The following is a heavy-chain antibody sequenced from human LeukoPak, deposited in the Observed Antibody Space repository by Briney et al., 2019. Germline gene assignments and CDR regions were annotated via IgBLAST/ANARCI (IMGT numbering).Heavy chain of an antibody. V-gene: IGHV4-59*01. CDR3: ARVGSGNFDY. D-gene: IGHD1-26*01. J-gene: IGHJ4*02. CDR1: GGSISTYY. Sequence: SETRSLTCTVSGGSISTYYWSWIRQPPGKGLEWIEYIYYSGNANYNPSLKSRVTISVDTSKNQFSLKLSSVTAADTAMYYCARVGSGNFDYWGQGTLVTVSS. CDR2: IYYSGNA.